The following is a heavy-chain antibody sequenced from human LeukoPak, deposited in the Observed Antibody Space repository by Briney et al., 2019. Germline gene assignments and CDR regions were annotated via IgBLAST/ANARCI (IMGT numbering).Heavy chain of an antibody. Sequence: SETLSLTCAVYGGSFSGYYWSWIRQPPGKGLEWIGEINHSGSTNYNPSLKSRVTISVDTSKNQFSLKLSSVTAADTAVYYCATLPLGYSNYDRLSDYWGQGTLVTVSS. CDR2: INHSGST. CDR1: GGSFSGYY. CDR3: ATLPLGYSNYDRLSDY. J-gene: IGHJ4*02. V-gene: IGHV4-34*01. D-gene: IGHD4-11*01.